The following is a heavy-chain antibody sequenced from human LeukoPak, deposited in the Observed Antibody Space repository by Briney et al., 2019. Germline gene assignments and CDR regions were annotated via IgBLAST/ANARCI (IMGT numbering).Heavy chain of an antibody. J-gene: IGHJ4*02. CDR3: EPMGRLLYFGNEESFDY. Sequence: QPGGSLRLSCAASGFTFSNYAMSWVRQAPGKGLEWVSAISGSEGSGSDGSTFYADSVEGRFTISRDNSKNTLFLQMNSLRAEDTAVYYCEPMGRLLYFGNEESFDYWGQGALVTVSS. CDR2: ISGSEGSGSDGST. D-gene: IGHD2/OR15-2a*01. V-gene: IGHV3-23*01. CDR1: GFTFSNYA.